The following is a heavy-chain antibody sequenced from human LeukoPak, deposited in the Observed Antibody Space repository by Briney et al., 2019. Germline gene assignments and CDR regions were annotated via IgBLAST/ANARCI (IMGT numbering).Heavy chain of an antibody. CDR1: GYTFTGYY. D-gene: IGHD3-10*01. Sequence: ASVKVSCKASGYTFTGYYMHWVRQAPGQGLEWMGWINPNSGGTSYAQKFQGRVTMTRDTSISTAYMELSRLRSDDTAVYYCARSAILLWFGELSSDNGWFDPWGQGTLVTVSS. CDR3: ARSAILLWFGELSSDNGWFDP. V-gene: IGHV1-2*02. CDR2: INPNSGGT. J-gene: IGHJ5*02.